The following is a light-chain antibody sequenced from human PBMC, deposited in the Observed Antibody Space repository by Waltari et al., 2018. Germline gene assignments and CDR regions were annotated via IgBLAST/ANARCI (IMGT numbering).Light chain of an antibody. V-gene: IGKV2-29*02. CDR1: QSLLHSNGNTY. CDR2: RVS. CDR3: MQALQAPPT. J-gene: IGKJ1*01. Sequence: DIVMTQTPLSLSVTPGEPASTSCRSSQSLLHSNGNTYLYWYLQKPGQPPRLLIYRVSNRLSGVPDRFSGSGSGTDFTLKISRVEAEDVGVYYCMQALQAPPTFGQGTKVEI.